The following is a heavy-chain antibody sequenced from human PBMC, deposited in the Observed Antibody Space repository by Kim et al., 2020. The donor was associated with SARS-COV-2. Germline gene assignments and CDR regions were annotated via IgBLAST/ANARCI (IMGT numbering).Heavy chain of an antibody. V-gene: IGHV1-18*01. D-gene: IGHD3-10*01. CDR3: ARTYYFAPGSYFFQYCFAP. CDR1: GYSFSTYG. Sequence: ASVKVSCKASGYSFSTYGISWVRQAPGQGLEWMGWISANNVHTKYAQKFQGRVTITTDTSTSAAYMELRSLRSDDTAVYYCARTYYFAPGSYFFQYCFAPWGQGTLVTVSS. J-gene: IGHJ5*02. CDR2: ISANNVHT.